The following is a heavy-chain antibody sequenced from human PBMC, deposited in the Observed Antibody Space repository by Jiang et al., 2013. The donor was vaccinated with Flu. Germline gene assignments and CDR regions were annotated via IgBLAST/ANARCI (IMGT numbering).Heavy chain of an antibody. CDR1: GGTFSSYA. Sequence: SGAEVKKPGSSVKVSCKASGGTFSSYAISWVRQAPGQGLEWMGGIIPIFGTANYAQKFQGRVTITADESTSTAYMELSSLRSEDTAVYYCARAKGGDSSGSALWAGGGYRGNGMDVWGQGTTVTGLL. J-gene: IGHJ6*02. CDR2: IIPIFGTA. D-gene: IGHD6-19*01. V-gene: IGHV1-69*01. CDR3: ARAKGGDSSGSALWAGGGYRGNGMDV.